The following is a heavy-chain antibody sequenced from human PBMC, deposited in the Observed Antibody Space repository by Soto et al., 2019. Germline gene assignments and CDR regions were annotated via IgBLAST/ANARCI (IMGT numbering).Heavy chain of an antibody. CDR2: ISWNSGSI. V-gene: IGHV3-9*01. CDR3: AKVLPYDSSGYYLVGAFEI. J-gene: IGHJ3*02. CDR1: GFTFDAYA. Sequence: DVQLVESGGGLVQPGRSLRLSCAASGFTFDAYAMHWVRQAPGKGLEWVSGISWNSGSIGYADSVKGRFTISRDNAKNSLYLQMNSLRAEETALYYCAKVLPYDSSGYYLVGAFEIWGQGTMVTLSS. D-gene: IGHD3-22*01.